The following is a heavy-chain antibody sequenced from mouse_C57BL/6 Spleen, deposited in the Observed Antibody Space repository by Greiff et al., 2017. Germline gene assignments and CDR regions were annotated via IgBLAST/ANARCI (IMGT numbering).Heavy chain of an antibody. V-gene: IGHV3-6*01. CDR3: ASGAIKVYFDY. CDR2: ISYDGSN. J-gene: IGHJ2*01. CDR1: GYSITSGYY. D-gene: IGHD1-2*01. Sequence: EVQLQESGPGLVKPSQSLSLTCSVTGYSITSGYYWNWIRQFPGNKLEWMGYISYDGSNNYNPSLKNRISITRDTSKNQFFLKLNSVTTEDTATYYCASGAIKVYFDYWGQGTTLTVSS.